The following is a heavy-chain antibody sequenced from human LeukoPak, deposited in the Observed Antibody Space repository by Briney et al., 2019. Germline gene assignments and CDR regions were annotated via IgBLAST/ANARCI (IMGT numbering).Heavy chain of an antibody. Sequence: GGSLRLSCAASGFTISSNYMSWVRQAPGKGLEWVSVIYSGGSTYYSDSVKGRFTISRDNSKNTLYLQMNSLRAEDTAVYYCARGKEYAFDYWGQGTLVTVSS. CDR3: ARGKEYAFDY. D-gene: IGHD2-8*01. J-gene: IGHJ4*02. CDR2: IYSGGST. CDR1: GFTISSNY. V-gene: IGHV3-66*01.